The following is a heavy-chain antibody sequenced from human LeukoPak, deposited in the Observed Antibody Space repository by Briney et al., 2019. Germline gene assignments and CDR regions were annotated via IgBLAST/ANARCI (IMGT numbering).Heavy chain of an antibody. CDR2: IIPIFGTA. J-gene: IGHJ5*02. CDR3: ARDLPDYSSSWYNWFDP. D-gene: IGHD6-13*01. Sequence: SVKVSCKASGGTFSSYAISWVRQAPGQGLEWMGGIIPIFGTANYAQKFQGRVTITADESTSTAYMELSSLRSEDTAVCYCARDLPDYSSSWYNWFDPWGQGTLVTVSS. V-gene: IGHV1-69*13. CDR1: GGTFSSYA.